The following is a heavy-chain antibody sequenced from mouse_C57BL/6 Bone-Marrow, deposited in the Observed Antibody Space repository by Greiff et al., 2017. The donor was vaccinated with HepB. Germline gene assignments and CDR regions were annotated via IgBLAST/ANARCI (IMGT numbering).Heavy chain of an antibody. CDR1: GYTFTSYW. CDR2: IYPGSGST. Sequence: QVQLQPGAELVKPGASVKMSCKASGYTFTSYWITWVKQRPGQGLEWIGDIYPGSGSTNYNEKFKSKATLTVDTSSSTAYMQLSSLTSEDSAVYYCARLEDYWGQGTTLTVSS. V-gene: IGHV1-55*01. J-gene: IGHJ2*01. CDR3: ARLEDY.